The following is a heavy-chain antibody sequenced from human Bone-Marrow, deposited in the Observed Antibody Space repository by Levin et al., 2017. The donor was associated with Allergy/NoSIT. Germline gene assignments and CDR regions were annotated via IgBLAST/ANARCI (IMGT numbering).Heavy chain of an antibody. CDR3: AKAGGSDSDRRSYYYPLDV. CDR1: GFTFRTFA. CDR2: ISATGSTT. J-gene: IGHJ6*02. D-gene: IGHD1-26*01. V-gene: IGHV3-23*01. Sequence: PGESLKISCAASGFTFRTFAMTWVRQAPGKGLEWISSISATGSTTYYSDSVKGRFSISRDNSKTTLYIQMNNLRAEDSAIYFCAKAGGSDSDRRSYYYPLDVWGQGTTVSVSS.